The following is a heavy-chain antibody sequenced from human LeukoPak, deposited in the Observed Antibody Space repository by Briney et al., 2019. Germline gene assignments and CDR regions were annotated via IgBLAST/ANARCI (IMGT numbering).Heavy chain of an antibody. J-gene: IGHJ5*02. CDR2: SGCGGGT. Sequence: GESLRLSCAASGFTFSSYAMSWVRQAPGKGLEWVSASGCGGGTYYADSVKGRFTISRDNSKNTLYLQMNSLRAEDTAVYYCAQHNSGIGFDPWGQGTLVTVSS. V-gene: IGHV3-23*01. CDR3: AQHNSGIGFDP. CDR1: GFTFSSYA. D-gene: IGHD6-19*01.